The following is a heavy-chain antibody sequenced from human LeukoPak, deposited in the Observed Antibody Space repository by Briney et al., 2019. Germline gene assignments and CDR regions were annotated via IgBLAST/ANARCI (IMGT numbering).Heavy chain of an antibody. CDR1: GFTFSSYG. Sequence: GGSLRLSCAASGFTFSSYGMSWVRQAPGKGLEWVSAISGSGGSTYYADSVKGRFTISRDNSKNTLYLQMNSLRAEDTAVYYCAKATNYYGSGTNAFDIWGQGTMVTVSS. V-gene: IGHV3-23*01. CDR3: AKATNYYGSGTNAFDI. D-gene: IGHD3-10*01. CDR2: ISGSGGST. J-gene: IGHJ3*02.